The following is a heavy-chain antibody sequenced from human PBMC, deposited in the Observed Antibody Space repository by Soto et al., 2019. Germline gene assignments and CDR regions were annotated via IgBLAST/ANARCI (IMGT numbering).Heavy chain of an antibody. CDR2: ISYDGSNK. Sequence: QVQLVESGGGVVQPGRSLRLSCAASGFPFTTYGMHWVREGPGKGLEWVAVISYDGSNKFYADSVKGRFTISRDNSKNTLYLQMSSLRPDDKALYYCVGGHYYFDYRGQGTLVSVSS. J-gene: IGHJ4*02. CDR3: VGGHYYFDY. D-gene: IGHD3-10*01. CDR1: GFPFTTYG. V-gene: IGHV3-30*03.